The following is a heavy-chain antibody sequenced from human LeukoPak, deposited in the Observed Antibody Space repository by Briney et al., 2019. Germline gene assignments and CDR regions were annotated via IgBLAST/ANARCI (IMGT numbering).Heavy chain of an antibody. Sequence: SETLSLTCTVSGGSISSGGYYWSWIRQHPGKGLEWIGYILHSGSTNYNPSLKSRVTISVDTSKNQFSLKLSSVTAADTAVYYCARGATTHGGIYDYWGQGALVTVSS. D-gene: IGHD3-16*01. CDR2: ILHSGST. J-gene: IGHJ4*02. CDR1: GGSISSGGYY. V-gene: IGHV4-61*08. CDR3: ARGATTHGGIYDY.